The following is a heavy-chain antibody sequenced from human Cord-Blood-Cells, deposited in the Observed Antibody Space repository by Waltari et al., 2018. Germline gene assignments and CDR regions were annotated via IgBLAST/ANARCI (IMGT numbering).Heavy chain of an antibody. CDR3: ARGRLITDIVVVPAAITYNWFDP. V-gene: IGHV4-34*01. J-gene: IGHJ5*02. CDR1: GGSFSGYY. CDR2: INHSGST. Sequence: QVQLQQWGAGLLKPSETLSLTCAVHGGSFSGYYWTWIRQPPGKGLGWSGEINHSGSTNYNPSLKSRVTISVDTSKNQFSLKLSSVTAADTAVYYCARGRLITDIVVVPAAITYNWFDPWGQGTLVTVSS. D-gene: IGHD2-2*02.